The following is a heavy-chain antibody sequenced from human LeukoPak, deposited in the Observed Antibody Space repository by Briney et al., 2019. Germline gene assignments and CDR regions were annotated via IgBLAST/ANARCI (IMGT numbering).Heavy chain of an antibody. V-gene: IGHV1-18*01. CDR2: ISAYNANT. CDR1: GYTFTSYG. Sequence: GASVKVSCKASGYTFTSYGISWVRQAPGQGLEWMGWISAYNANTNHAQKFQGRVTMTTDTSTSTAYMELRSLRSDDTAVYYCARDLPYGSSDRTPFDYWGQGTPVTVSS. J-gene: IGHJ4*02. D-gene: IGHD6-6*01. CDR3: ARDLPYGSSDRTPFDY.